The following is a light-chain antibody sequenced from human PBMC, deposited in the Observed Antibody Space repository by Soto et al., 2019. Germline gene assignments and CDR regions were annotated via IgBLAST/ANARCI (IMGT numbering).Light chain of an antibody. V-gene: IGKV1-5*03. CDR3: QQYNTHSPA. Sequence: DIQMTQSPSTLSASVGDRVTIACRASQSINIYLAWYQQKPGKAPNLLIYRAPVLEGGVPSRFSCTGSGTEFTLTITSLQPEDFATYYCQQYNTHSPAFGQGTKVDIK. J-gene: IGKJ1*01. CDR2: RAP. CDR1: QSINIY.